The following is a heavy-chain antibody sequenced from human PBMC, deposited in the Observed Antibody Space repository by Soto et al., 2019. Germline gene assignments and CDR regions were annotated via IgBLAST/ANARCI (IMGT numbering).Heavy chain of an antibody. D-gene: IGHD6-19*01. CDR2: IYYSGST. Sequence: SETLSLTCTVSGGSISSSSYYWGWIRQPPGKGLEWIGSIYYSGSTYYNPSLKSRVTISVDTSKNQFSLELSSVTAADTAVYYCAAFSIAVAGQDNFDYWGQGTLVTVSS. CDR3: AAFSIAVAGQDNFDY. J-gene: IGHJ4*02. V-gene: IGHV4-39*01. CDR1: GGSISSSSYY.